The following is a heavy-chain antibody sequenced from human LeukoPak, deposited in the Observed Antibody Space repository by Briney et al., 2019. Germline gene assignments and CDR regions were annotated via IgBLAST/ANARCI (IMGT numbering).Heavy chain of an antibody. D-gene: IGHD3-16*01. V-gene: IGHV3-53*01. CDR3: ARFIDAYSGRGDY. J-gene: IGHJ4*02. CDR1: GFTVSSNY. CDR2: IYSGGST. Sequence: PGGSLRLSCAASGFTVSSNYMSWVRQAPGKGLELVSVIYSGGSTYYADSVKGRFTISRDNSKNTLYLQMNTLRAEDTAVYYCARFIDAYSGRGDYWGQGTLVTVSS.